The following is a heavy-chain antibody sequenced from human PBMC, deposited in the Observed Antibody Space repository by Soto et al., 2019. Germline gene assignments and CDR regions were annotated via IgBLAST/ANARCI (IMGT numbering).Heavy chain of an antibody. V-gene: IGHV3-23*01. J-gene: IGHJ3*02. Sequence: EVQLLESGGGLVQPGGSLRLSCAASGFTFSSYAMSWVRQAPGKGLEWVSAISGSGGSTYYADSVKGRFTISRDNSKNTLYLQMNSLRAEDTAVYYCAKDRVGGRYFDWNDAFDIWGQGTMVTVSS. CDR3: AKDRVGGRYFDWNDAFDI. CDR2: ISGSGGST. D-gene: IGHD3-9*01. CDR1: GFTFSSYA.